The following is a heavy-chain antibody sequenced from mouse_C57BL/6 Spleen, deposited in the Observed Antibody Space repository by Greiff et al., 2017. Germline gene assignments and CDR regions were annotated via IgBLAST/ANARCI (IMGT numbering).Heavy chain of an antibody. V-gene: IGHV5-4*01. D-gene: IGHD2-4*01. CDR2: ISDGGSYT. CDR1: GFTFSSYA. CDR3: ARGGGLRLWFAY. Sequence: EVQVVESGGGLVKPGGSLKLSCAASGFTFSSYAMSWVRQTPEKRLEWVATISDGGSYTYYPDNVKGRFTISRDNAKNNLYLQMSHLKSEDTAMYYGARGGGLRLWFAYWGQGTLVTVSA. J-gene: IGHJ3*01.